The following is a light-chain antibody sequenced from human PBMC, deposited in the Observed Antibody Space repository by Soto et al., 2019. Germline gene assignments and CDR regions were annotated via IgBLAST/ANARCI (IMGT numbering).Light chain of an antibody. J-gene: IGKJ1*01. CDR3: QQYNNWTWT. V-gene: IGKV1-9*01. Sequence: DIQLTQSPSFLSASVGDRVTITCRASQGISSYLAWYQQKPGKAPKLLIYAASTLQSGVPSRFSGSGSGTEFTLTISSLQPEDFATYYCQQYNNWTWTFGQGTKVDIK. CDR2: AAS. CDR1: QGISSY.